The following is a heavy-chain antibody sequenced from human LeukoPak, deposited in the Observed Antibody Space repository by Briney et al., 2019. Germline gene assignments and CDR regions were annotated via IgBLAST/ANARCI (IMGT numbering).Heavy chain of an antibody. Sequence: PSETLSLTCTVSGGSISSSSYYWGWIRQPPGKGLEWIGSIYYSGSTYYNPSLKSRVTISVDTSKNQFSLKLSSVTAADTAVYYCARLRYSGYDRVFDYWGQGTLVTVSS. CDR2: IYYSGST. V-gene: IGHV4-39*07. CDR1: GGSISSSSYY. J-gene: IGHJ4*02. CDR3: ARLRYSGYDRVFDY. D-gene: IGHD5-12*01.